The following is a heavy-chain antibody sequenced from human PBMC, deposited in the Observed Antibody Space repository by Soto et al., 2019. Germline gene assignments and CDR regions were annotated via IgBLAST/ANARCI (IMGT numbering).Heavy chain of an antibody. J-gene: IGHJ4*02. Sequence: QEQLVESGGGVVQPGTSLRLSCAVPGGIFHGYGMHWVRQAPGKGLEWVAIIRFDGSNEEYADSVKGRLTISRDNSKNTLYLQMNTLGAEDTAVYYCARDGIGGTVFRGYLDYWGRGTVVTVSS. CDR1: GGIFHGYG. CDR2: IRFDGSNE. CDR3: ARDGIGGTVFRGYLDY. D-gene: IGHD1-7*01. V-gene: IGHV3-33*01.